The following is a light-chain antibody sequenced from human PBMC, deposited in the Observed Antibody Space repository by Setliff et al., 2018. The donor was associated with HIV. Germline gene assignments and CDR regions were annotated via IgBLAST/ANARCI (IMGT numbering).Light chain of an antibody. Sequence: QSALTQPASVSGSPGQSITISCTGSSSDIGSYNYVSWYQQHPGKAPKLMIYDVSVRPSGVSNRFSGSKSGNTASLTISGLQAADEADYYCCSYGGPSTFYVFGTGTKVTVL. V-gene: IGLV2-14*03. J-gene: IGLJ1*01. CDR2: DVS. CDR1: SSDIGSYNY. CDR3: CSYGGPSTFYV.